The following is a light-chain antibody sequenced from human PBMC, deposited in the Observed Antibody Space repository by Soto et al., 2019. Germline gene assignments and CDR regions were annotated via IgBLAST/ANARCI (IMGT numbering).Light chain of an antibody. Sequence: EIVLTQSPATLSLSPGERATLSCRASQSVRSHLAWFQQKPGQAPRLLMYGVSTRPTGMPDRFSGSGSGTEFTLIISSLQSEDFAVYYCQQYSDWPLTFGGGTKVEIK. V-gene: IGKV3D-15*01. CDR3: QQYSDWPLT. CDR2: GVS. J-gene: IGKJ4*01. CDR1: QSVRSH.